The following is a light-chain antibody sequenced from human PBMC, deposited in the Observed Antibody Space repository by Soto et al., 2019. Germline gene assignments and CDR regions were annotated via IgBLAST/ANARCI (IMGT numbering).Light chain of an antibody. V-gene: IGKV1-33*01. J-gene: IGKJ4*01. Sequence: DIQMTQSPSSLSASLGDRVTITCQASQDISNYLNWYQQKPGKAPKLLTYDASNLETGVPSRFSGSGSGTDFTFTISSLQPEDIATYYCQQYDNLPLTFGGGTKVDIK. CDR2: DAS. CDR3: QQYDNLPLT. CDR1: QDISNY.